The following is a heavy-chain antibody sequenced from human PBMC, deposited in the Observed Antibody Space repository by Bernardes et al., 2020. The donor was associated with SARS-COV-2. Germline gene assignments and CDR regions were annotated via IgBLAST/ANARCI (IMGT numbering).Heavy chain of an antibody. J-gene: IGHJ4*02. CDR2: INPDGSNT. D-gene: IGHD6-13*01. CDR1: GFTFSSHW. CDR3: ARGSPPGISGGPWTSNY. V-gene: IGHV3-74*01. Sequence: GGSLRLSCSASGFTFSSHWMHWVRQPPGKGLVWVSRINPDGSNTYYADSVKGRFTISRDNAKNTLYLQVNSLRAEDSALYFCARGSPPGISGGPWTSNYWGQGTLVTVSS.